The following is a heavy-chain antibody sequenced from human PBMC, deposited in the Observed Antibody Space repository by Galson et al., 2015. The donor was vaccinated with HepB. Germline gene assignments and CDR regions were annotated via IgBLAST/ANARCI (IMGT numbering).Heavy chain of an antibody. V-gene: IGHV3-48*01. Sequence: SLRLSCAASGFTFSSYSMNWVRQAPGKGLEWVSYISSSSSTIYYADSVKGRFTISRDNAKNSLYLQMNSLRAEDTAVYYCARDLLDCSSTSCYNPYDAFDIWGQGTMVTVSS. CDR2: ISSSSSTI. D-gene: IGHD2-2*02. CDR3: ARDLLDCSSTSCYNPYDAFDI. CDR1: GFTFSSYS. J-gene: IGHJ3*02.